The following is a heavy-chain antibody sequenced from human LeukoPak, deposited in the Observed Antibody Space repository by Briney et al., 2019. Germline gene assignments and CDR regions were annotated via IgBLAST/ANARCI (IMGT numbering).Heavy chain of an antibody. Sequence: GGSLRLSCAASGFTFSSYWMSWVRQAPGKGLEWVANIKQDGSEKYYVDSVKGRFTISRDNAKNSLYLQMNSLRAEDTAVYYCARDMGYSSSLDFDYWGQGTLVTVSS. J-gene: IGHJ4*02. CDR2: IKQDGSEK. CDR3: ARDMGYSSSLDFDY. V-gene: IGHV3-7*01. D-gene: IGHD6-13*01. CDR1: GFTFSSYW.